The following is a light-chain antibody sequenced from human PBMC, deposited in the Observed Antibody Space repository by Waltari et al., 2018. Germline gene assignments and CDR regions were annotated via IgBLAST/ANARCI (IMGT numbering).Light chain of an antibody. Sequence: DIVMNQSPDSLAVSLGERATINCKSSQSVLYTSNNMNYLAWYQQRPGKPPKLLIYWASTRESGVPDRFSGSGSGTDFTLTISSLQAEDVALYYCQQYYSTPFTFGPGTKVEIK. V-gene: IGKV4-1*01. J-gene: IGKJ3*01. CDR3: QQYYSTPFT. CDR2: WAS. CDR1: QSVLYTSNNMNY.